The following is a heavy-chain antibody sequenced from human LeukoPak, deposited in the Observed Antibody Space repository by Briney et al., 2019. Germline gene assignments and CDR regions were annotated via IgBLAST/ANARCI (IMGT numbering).Heavy chain of an antibody. CDR1: GGSFSGYY. Sequence: SETLSLTCAVYGGSFSGYYWSWIRQPPGKGLEWIGEINHSESTNYNPSLKSRVTISVDTSKNQFSLKLSSVTAADTAVYYCARGISSGWYEPFDYWGQGTLVTVSS. D-gene: IGHD6-19*01. J-gene: IGHJ4*02. CDR2: INHSEST. V-gene: IGHV4-34*01. CDR3: ARGISSGWYEPFDY.